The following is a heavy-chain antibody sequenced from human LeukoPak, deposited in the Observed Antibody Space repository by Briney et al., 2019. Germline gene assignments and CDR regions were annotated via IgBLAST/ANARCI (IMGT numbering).Heavy chain of an antibody. V-gene: IGHV1-46*01. CDR1: GYTFTSYY. CDR2: INPSGGST. CDR3: ARVAAEVVGVPGPIGFGWLRRDYYYMDV. J-gene: IGHJ6*03. D-gene: IGHD2-2*02. Sequence: ASVKVSCKPSGYTFTSYYMHWVRQAPGEGLEWMGIINPSGGSTSYAQKLQGRVTVTRDMSTSTVYMELSSLRSEDTAVYYCARVAAEVVGVPGPIGFGWLRRDYYYMDVWGKGTTVTVSS.